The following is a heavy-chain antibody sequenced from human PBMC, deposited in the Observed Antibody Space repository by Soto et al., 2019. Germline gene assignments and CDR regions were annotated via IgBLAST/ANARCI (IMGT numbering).Heavy chain of an antibody. CDR3: ARAIVVMVGGMDV. CDR2: IYYSGSS. V-gene: IGHV4-30-4*01. D-gene: IGHD3-22*01. Sequence: QVQLQESGPGLVKPSQTLSLTCTVSGGSISNADYYWSWVRQPPGKGLEWIGYIYYSGSSFFNPSLKSRVTMSKDTSKNQFSLRLTSVTAADTAVYYCARAIVVMVGGMDVWGRGTTVTVSS. J-gene: IGHJ6*02. CDR1: GGSISNADYY.